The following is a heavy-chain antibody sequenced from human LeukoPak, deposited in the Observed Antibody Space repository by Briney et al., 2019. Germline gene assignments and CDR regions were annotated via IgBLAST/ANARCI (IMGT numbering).Heavy chain of an antibody. D-gene: IGHD3-22*01. CDR1: GGSISSYY. CDR2: IYYSGST. Sequence: SETQSLTYTVSGGSISSYYWSWIRQPPGKGLEWIGYIYYSGSTNYNPSLKSRVTISVDTSKNQFSPKLSSVTAADTAVYYCARRWSYYYDSDYFVYWAEGTRLTVSS. CDR3: ARRWSYYYDSDYFVY. J-gene: IGHJ4*02. V-gene: IGHV4-59*01.